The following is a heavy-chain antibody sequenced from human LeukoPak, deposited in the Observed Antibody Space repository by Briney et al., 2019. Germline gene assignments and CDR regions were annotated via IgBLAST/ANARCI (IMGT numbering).Heavy chain of an antibody. V-gene: IGHV5-51*01. D-gene: IGHD3-22*01. Sequence: PGEPLKISCKGSGYSFTSYWIGWVRQMPGKGLEWMGINYPSDSDTRYSPSFQGQVTISDDKSISTAYLQWSSLKASDTAMYYCARRAFTSYYYDSSGYADYWGQGTLVTVSS. CDR1: GYSFTSYW. CDR3: ARRAFTSYYYDSSGYADY. J-gene: IGHJ4*02. CDR2: NYPSDSDT.